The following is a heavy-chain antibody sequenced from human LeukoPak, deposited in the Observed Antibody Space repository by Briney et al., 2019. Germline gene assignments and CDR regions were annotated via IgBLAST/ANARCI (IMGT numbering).Heavy chain of an antibody. CDR1: GGSISSYY. CDR3: ARVPYYYDSSGYYEYYFDY. J-gene: IGHJ4*02. V-gene: IGHV4-59*01. Sequence: SETLSLTCTVSGGSISSYYWSWIRQPPGKGLEWIGHIYYSGSTNYNPSLKSRVTISVDTPKNQFSLKLSSVTAADTAVYYCARVPYYYDSSGYYEYYFDYWGQGTLVTVSS. D-gene: IGHD3-22*01. CDR2: IYYSGST.